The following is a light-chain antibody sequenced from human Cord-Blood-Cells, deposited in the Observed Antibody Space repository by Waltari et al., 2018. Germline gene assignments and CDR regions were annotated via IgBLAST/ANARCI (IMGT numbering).Light chain of an antibody. Sequence: QSALTQPPSASGSPGQSVTISCTGTSSDVGGYNYVSWYQQHPGKAPKLMIYEVSKRPSGGPDRFAGSKAGNTASLTVSGRQAEDEADYYCSSYAGSNNYVFGTGTKVTVL. J-gene: IGLJ1*01. CDR2: EVS. V-gene: IGLV2-8*01. CDR3: SSYAGSNNYV. CDR1: SSDVGGYNY.